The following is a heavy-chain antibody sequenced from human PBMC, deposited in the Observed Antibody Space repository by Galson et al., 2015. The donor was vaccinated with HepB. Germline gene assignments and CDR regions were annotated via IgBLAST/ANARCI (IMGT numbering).Heavy chain of an antibody. CDR2: ISAGSTGR. J-gene: IGHJ6*02. V-gene: IGHV3-48*01. CDR3: ARNPASYDYYNMDV. CDR1: GFSFSSHS. Sequence: SLRLSCAASGFSFSSHSMCWVRQAPGKGLEWVAYISAGSTGRFYGASVKGRFTISRDNAKDSVYLHMSSLGAEDTAVYYCARNPASYDYYNMDVWSRGTTVTVSS. D-gene: IGHD6-25*01.